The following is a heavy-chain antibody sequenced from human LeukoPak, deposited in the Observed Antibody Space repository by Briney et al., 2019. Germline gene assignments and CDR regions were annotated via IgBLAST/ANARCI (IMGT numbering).Heavy chain of an antibody. Sequence: TSETLSLTCTVSGYSLSSGFFCGWIRQSPGKGLEWIGSFSHRGGSYHNPSLKSRVTISVDTSKNQFSLKLLSVTVADTAVYYCARAQDFSDSSGPNYLDFWGQGILVTVSS. CDR3: ARAQDFSDSSGPNYLDF. CDR2: FSHRGGS. J-gene: IGHJ4*02. D-gene: IGHD3-22*01. CDR1: GYSLSSGFF. V-gene: IGHV4-38-2*02.